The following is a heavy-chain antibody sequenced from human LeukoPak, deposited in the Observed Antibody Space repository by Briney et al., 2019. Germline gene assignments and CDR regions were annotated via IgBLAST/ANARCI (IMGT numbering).Heavy chain of an antibody. CDR1: GYTFSSYA. D-gene: IGHD3-10*01. Sequence: GGSLRLSCAASGYTFSSYAMSWVRQARGKGLEGVSDISGSGGSTYYADSVKGRFPISRDNPKNTVYLNVQSLRAEDRAVFYCAKNVFLWFGESSYFDYWGQGTLVTVSS. V-gene: IGHV3-23*01. J-gene: IGHJ4*02. CDR2: ISGSGGST. CDR3: AKNVFLWFGESSYFDY.